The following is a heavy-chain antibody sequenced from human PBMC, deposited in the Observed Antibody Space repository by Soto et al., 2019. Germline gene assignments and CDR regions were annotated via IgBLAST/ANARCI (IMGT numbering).Heavy chain of an antibody. V-gene: IGHV4-59*01. J-gene: IGHJ2*01. Sequence: QVQLQESGPGLVKPSETLSLTCTVSGDSISNYYWSWVRQPPGKGLEWIGYVYYSGSTNYNPSLKSRVTISVDTSKNQFSLKLSSVTAADTAVYYCARTHYDLWTGYSYWYFALWGRGTLVTVSS. D-gene: IGHD3-3*01. CDR3: ARTHYDLWTGYSYWYFAL. CDR2: VYYSGST. CDR1: GDSISNYY.